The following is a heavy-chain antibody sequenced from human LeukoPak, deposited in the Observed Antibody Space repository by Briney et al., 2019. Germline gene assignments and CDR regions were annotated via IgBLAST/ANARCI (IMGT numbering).Heavy chain of an antibody. J-gene: IGHJ4*02. CDR1: GESISSTNW. V-gene: IGHV4-4*02. D-gene: IGHD6-13*01. CDR3: ARMAAAGRFDY. CDR2: IYHSGTT. Sequence: PSGTLSLTCAVSGESISSTNWWSWVRQAPGKGLEWIGEIYHSGTTKYNPPLKSRVTMSVDTSKKQFSLKLSSVTAADTAVYYCARMAAAGRFDYWGQGTLVTVSS.